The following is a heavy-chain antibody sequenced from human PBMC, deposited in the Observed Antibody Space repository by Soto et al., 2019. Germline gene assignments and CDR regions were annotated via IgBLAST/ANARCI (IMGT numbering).Heavy chain of an antibody. CDR1: NGSISSPIYY. CDR2: IYHTRST. J-gene: IGHJ5*02. Sequence: SETLSLTCTVSNGSISSPIYYWGWIRQPPGKGLEWIGSIYHTRSTYYNPSLQGRVTISVDTSKNQFSLKLSSVTAADTAMYFCAGRISLASVQLFFREISNYNWFDPWGQGTLVTVSS. D-gene: IGHD1-1*01. V-gene: IGHV4-39*01. CDR3: AGRISLASVQLFFREISNYNWFDP.